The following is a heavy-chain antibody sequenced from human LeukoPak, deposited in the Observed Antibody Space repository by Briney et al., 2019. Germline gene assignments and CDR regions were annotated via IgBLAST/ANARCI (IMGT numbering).Heavy chain of an antibody. D-gene: IGHD5-24*01. J-gene: IGHJ6*02. CDR2: IIPIFGTA. CDR3: ATPDGYTAQGMDV. Sequence: ASVKVSCKASGGTFSSYAISWVRQAPGQGLEWMGGIIPIFGTANYAQKFQGRVTITADESTSTAYMELSSLRSEDTAVYYYATPDGYTAQGMDVWGQGTTVTVSS. CDR1: GGTFSSYA. V-gene: IGHV1-69*13.